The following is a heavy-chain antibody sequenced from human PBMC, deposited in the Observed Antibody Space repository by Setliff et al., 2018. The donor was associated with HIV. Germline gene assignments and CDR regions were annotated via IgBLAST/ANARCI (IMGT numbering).Heavy chain of an antibody. CDR1: GGSISSYY. CDR2: IDTSEST. V-gene: IGHV4-4*07. Sequence: PSETLSLTCTVSGGSISSYYWNWIRQSAGKGLEWIGRIDTSESTNYNPSLKSRVTMSVDTSNHQFSLNLRSVTAADSAVYYCARVGHTRGYSGYDVYYYYMDVWGDGTTVTVSS. J-gene: IGHJ6*03. D-gene: IGHD5-12*01. CDR3: ARVGHTRGYSGYDVYYYYMDV.